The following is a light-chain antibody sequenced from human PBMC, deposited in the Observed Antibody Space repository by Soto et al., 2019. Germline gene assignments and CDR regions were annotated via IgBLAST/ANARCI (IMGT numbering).Light chain of an antibody. CDR1: QDISNY. V-gene: IGKV1-33*01. J-gene: IGKJ4*01. CDR2: DAS. Sequence: DIQMTQSPSSLSSSVGDRVTITCQASQDISNYLNWYQQKPGKAPKLLIYDASSLESGVPSRFSGSGSGTDFTLTISCLQSEDFATYYCQQYYSYPLTFGGGTKV. CDR3: QQYYSYPLT.